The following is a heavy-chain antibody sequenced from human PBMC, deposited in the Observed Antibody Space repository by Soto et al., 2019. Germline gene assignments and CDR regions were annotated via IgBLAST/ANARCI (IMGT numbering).Heavy chain of an antibody. D-gene: IGHD3-22*01. Sequence: QVHLVQSGAEVKKPGYSVKVSCKASGGTFSSYAISWVRQAPGQGLEWMGGFIPIFGTTNYAQKFQGRVTITADESTSTAYMELSSLRSEDTAVYYCTRDRGRRYNDGRGYYYSAYWGQGTLVTVSS. CDR3: TRDRGRRYNDGRGYYYSAY. V-gene: IGHV1-69*01. CDR2: FIPIFGTT. CDR1: GGTFSSYA. J-gene: IGHJ4*02.